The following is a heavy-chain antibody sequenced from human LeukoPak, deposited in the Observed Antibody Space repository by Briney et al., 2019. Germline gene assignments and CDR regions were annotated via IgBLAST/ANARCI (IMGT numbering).Heavy chain of an antibody. V-gene: IGHV3-30*03. CDR1: GFTFRTYS. CDR3: ARDSLGDAFDI. CDR2: VSADGRTQ. J-gene: IGHJ3*02. Sequence: GGSLRLSCAASGFTFRTYSIHWVRQAPGKGLEWVTVVSADGRTQLYSDSVKGRFTVSRDNSLNTLHLQMNSLRAEDTAVYYCARDSLGDAFDIWGQGTMVTVSS. D-gene: IGHD7-27*01.